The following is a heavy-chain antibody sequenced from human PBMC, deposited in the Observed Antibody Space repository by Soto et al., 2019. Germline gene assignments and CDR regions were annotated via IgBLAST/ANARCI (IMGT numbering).Heavy chain of an antibody. D-gene: IGHD2-21*02. V-gene: IGHV1-8*01. CDR2: VSPGTANA. Sequence: QVQVVQSRAEVKKPGASVKVSCKTSGYTFTDYDINWVRQATGQGLEWMGWVSPGTANAGYAPQFQGRVTMTSDTSIRTVYIELNSLTSEDTAVYFCEVTTGFWGQGTKITVSS. J-gene: IGHJ4*02. CDR3: EVTTGF. CDR1: GYTFTDYD.